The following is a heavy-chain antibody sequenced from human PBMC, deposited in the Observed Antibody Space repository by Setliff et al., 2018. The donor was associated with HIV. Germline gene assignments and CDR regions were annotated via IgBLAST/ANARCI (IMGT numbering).Heavy chain of an antibody. CDR1: GGSITGYY. CDR3: ARQKKSNSWSPNDY. V-gene: IGHV4-59*08. J-gene: IGHJ4*02. Sequence: SETLSLTCTVSGGSITGYYWSWIRQPPGKGLEWIGWIYYSGNTRYNPSLKSRVTISVDTSKNQFSLKLRSVTAADTAVYYCARQKKSNSWSPNDYWGQGTLVTVSS. D-gene: IGHD1-26*01. CDR2: IYYSGNT.